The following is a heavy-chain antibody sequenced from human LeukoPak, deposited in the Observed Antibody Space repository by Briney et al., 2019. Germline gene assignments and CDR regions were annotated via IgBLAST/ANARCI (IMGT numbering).Heavy chain of an antibody. CDR2: IYTSGST. D-gene: IGHD3-3*01. Sequence: PSETLSLTCSVSVDSLGSYRWTCIPEPPGKGRGWMGFIYTSGSTNHNPSLLSLLTSSTNTSNNQFTLRLSSVTAADTAVYYRARVHTASVDFWSGPRGDRPYYLDSWGQGILVTVSS. CDR1: VDSLGSYR. J-gene: IGHJ4*02. CDR3: ARVHTASVDFWSGPRGDRPYYLDS. V-gene: IGHV4-4*08.